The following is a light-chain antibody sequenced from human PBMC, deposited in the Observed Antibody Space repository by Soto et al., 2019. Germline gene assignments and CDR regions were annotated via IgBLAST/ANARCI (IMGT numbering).Light chain of an antibody. CDR3: QQYGRSPLT. Sequence: EIVLTQSPGTLSLSPGERATLSCRASQSVSSSYLAWYQQKPGQAPRLLIYGASSRATGIPDRFSGSGSGKDFPLTISRLEPEDFAFYYCQQYGRSPLTFGPGTKVDIE. CDR1: QSVSSSY. J-gene: IGKJ3*01. CDR2: GAS. V-gene: IGKV3-20*01.